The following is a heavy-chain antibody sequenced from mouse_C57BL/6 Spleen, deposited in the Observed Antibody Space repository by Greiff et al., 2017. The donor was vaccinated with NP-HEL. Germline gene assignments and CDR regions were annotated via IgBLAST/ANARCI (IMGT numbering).Heavy chain of an antibody. CDR3: ARAAYYSNYWFAY. V-gene: IGHV5-12*01. CDR2: ISNGGGST. J-gene: IGHJ3*01. Sequence: EVQVVESGGGLVQPGGSLKLSCAASGFTFSDYYMYWVRQTPEKRLEWVAYISNGGGSTYYPDTVKGRFTISRDNAKNTLYLQMSRLKSEDTAMYYCARAAYYSNYWFAYWGQGTLVTVSA. CDR1: GFTFSDYY. D-gene: IGHD2-5*01.